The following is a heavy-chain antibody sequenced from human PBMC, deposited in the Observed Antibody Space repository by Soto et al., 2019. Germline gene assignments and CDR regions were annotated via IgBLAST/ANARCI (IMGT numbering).Heavy chain of an antibody. J-gene: IGHJ4*02. CDR1: GFTFSDYY. V-gene: IGHV3-11*01. D-gene: IGHD3-9*01. CDR2: ISSSGSTI. Sequence: GGSLRLSCAASGFTFSDYYMSWIRQAPGKGLEWVSYISSSGSTIYYADSVKGRFTISRDNAKNSLYLQMNSLRAEDTAVYYCASSLRYFDWLSDWGQGTLVTVSS. CDR3: ASSLRYFDWLSD.